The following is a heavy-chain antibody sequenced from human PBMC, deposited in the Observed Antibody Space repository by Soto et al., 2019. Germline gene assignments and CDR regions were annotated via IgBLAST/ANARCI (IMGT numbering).Heavy chain of an antibody. CDR1: GFTFSSYA. J-gene: IGHJ4*02. V-gene: IGHV3-23*01. CDR3: AKRFGSSFHYFDY. CDR2: ISGSGGST. D-gene: IGHD6-6*01. Sequence: EVQLLESGGGLVQPGGSLRLSCAASGFTFSSYAMSWVRQAPGKGLEWVSAISGSGGSTYYADSVKGRFNISRDNSKNTLYLQMNSLRAEDTAVYYCAKRFGSSFHYFDYWGQGTLVTVSS.